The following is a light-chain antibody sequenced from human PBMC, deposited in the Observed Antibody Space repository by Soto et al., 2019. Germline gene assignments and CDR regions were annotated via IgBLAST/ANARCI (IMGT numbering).Light chain of an antibody. CDR3: QQRSNWPWT. CDR1: QRISGY. J-gene: IGKJ1*01. CDR2: DAS. V-gene: IGKV3-11*01. Sequence: EIVLTQSPATLSLSPGERATLSCRASQRISGYLAGDQQKPGQAPRLLIYDASNRATGIPVRFSGSGSGTDYALTIPNLEPEDFAIYYCQQRSNWPWTLGQGTKVDIK.